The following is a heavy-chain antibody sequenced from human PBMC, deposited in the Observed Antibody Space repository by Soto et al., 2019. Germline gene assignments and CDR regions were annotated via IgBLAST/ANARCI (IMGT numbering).Heavy chain of an antibody. Sequence: SETLSLTCTVYGGSFSGYYWSWIRPPPGKGLEWIGEINHSGSTNYSPSLKSRVTISVDTSKNRFSLRLTSVTAADTAVYYCARGFAGRLNWFDPWGPGTLVTVSS. V-gene: IGHV4-34*01. D-gene: IGHD6-6*01. J-gene: IGHJ5*02. CDR3: ARGFAGRLNWFDP. CDR2: INHSGST. CDR1: GGSFSGYY.